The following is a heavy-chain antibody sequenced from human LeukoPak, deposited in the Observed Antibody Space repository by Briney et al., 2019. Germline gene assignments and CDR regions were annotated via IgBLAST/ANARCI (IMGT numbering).Heavy chain of an antibody. CDR1: GFTFSSYE. Sequence: PGGSLRLSCAASGFTFSSYEMNWVRQAPGKGLEWVSYISSSGSTIYHADSVKGRFTISRDNAKNSLYLQMNSLRAEDTAVYYCASSDYSNYRYYYYYGMDVWGQGTTVTVSS. J-gene: IGHJ6*02. V-gene: IGHV3-48*03. D-gene: IGHD4-11*01. CDR2: ISSSGSTI. CDR3: ASSDYSNYRYYYYYGMDV.